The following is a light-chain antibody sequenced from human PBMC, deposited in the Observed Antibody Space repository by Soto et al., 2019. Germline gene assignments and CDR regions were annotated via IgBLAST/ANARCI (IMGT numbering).Light chain of an antibody. CDR3: QQYNNWPRGT. J-gene: IGKJ1*01. CDR1: QSVSSN. CDR2: GAA. V-gene: IGKV3-15*01. Sequence: EIVMTQSPATLSVSPGERATLSCRASQSVSSNLAWYQQKPGQAPRLLIYGAAPRATGIPARFSGSGSGTEFTLTISSLQSEDFAVYYCQQYNNWPRGTFGQGTKVDI.